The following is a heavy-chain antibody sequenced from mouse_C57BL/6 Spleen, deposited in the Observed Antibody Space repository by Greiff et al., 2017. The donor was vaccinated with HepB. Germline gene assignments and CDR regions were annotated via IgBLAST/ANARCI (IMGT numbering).Heavy chain of an antibody. CDR3: ARGVFYDYDGVFAY. V-gene: IGHV1-47*01. J-gene: IGHJ3*01. Sequence: QVQLQQSGAELVKPGASVKMSCKASGYTFTTYPIEWMKQNHGKSLEWIGNFPPYNDDTKYNEKFKGKATLTVEKSSSTVYLELSRLTSYDSAVYYCARGVFYDYDGVFAYWGQGTLVTVAA. CDR1: GYTFTTYP. D-gene: IGHD2-4*01. CDR2: FPPYNDDT.